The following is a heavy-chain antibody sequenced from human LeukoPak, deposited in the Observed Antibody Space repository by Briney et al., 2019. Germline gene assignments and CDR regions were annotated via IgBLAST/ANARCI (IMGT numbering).Heavy chain of an antibody. Sequence: ASVKVSCKVSGYTLIELSMHWVRQAPGKGLEWMGGFDPEDGETIYAQKFQGRVTMTEDTSTDTAYMELSSLRSEDTAVYYCAVGVAAQGYYYYYYMDVWGKGTTVTISS. CDR1: GYTLIELS. J-gene: IGHJ6*03. CDR3: AVGVAAQGYYYYYYMDV. CDR2: FDPEDGET. V-gene: IGHV1-24*01. D-gene: IGHD3-16*01.